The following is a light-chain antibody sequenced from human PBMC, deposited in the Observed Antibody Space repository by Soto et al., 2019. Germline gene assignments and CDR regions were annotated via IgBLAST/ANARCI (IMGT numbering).Light chain of an antibody. Sequence: EIALTQSPGTLSLSPGERATLSCRASQSVTNNYLAWYQQNPGQAPRLLIYGASIGPTGIPARFSGSGSGTDFTLAISRMEPEDFEVYYCLQYGIPLWTFGQGTKEDIK. V-gene: IGKV3-20*01. J-gene: IGKJ1*01. CDR3: LQYGIPLWT. CDR2: GAS. CDR1: QSVTNNY.